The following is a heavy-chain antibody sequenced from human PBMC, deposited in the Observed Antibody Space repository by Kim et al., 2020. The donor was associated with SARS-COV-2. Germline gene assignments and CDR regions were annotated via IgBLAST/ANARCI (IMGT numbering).Heavy chain of an antibody. V-gene: IGHV3-74*01. CDR2: INEDGSVT. Sequence: GGSLRLSCEASGFIFRNFWMFWVRQAPGKGLVWVARINEDGSVTGHADSVQGRFAISRDNAKNTVYLRLNSLRAEDTAVYYCARDADPTTVITAGDSFDMWGQVTLVTVSS. J-gene: IGHJ3*02. CDR3: ARDADPTTVITAGDSFDM. CDR1: GFIFRNFW. D-gene: IGHD4-17*01.